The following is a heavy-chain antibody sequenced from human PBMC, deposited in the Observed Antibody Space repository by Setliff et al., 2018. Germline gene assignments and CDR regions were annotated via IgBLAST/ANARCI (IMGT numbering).Heavy chain of an antibody. CDR3: AREGRRYYDSSGYYYDPYYYYYMDV. J-gene: IGHJ6*03. CDR1: GYTFTNYG. Sequence: GASVKVSCKASGYTFTNYGISWVRQAPGQGLEWMGWISAYNDNTNYAQKVQGRVTMTTDTSTSTAYMELRSLTSDDTAVYYCAREGRRYYDSSGYYYDPYYYYYMDVWGKGTTVTV. CDR2: ISAYNDNT. D-gene: IGHD3-22*01. V-gene: IGHV1-18*01.